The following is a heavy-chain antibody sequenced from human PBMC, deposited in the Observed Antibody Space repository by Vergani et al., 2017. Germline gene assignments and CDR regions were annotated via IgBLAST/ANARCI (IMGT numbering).Heavy chain of an antibody. J-gene: IGHJ6*03. CDR3: ARVIAVADYSYYYYYMDV. CDR1: GFTVSTNY. CDR2: TYSSGST. D-gene: IGHD6-19*01. Sequence: EVQLVESGGGLVQPGGSLRLSCTASGFTVSTNYMSWVRPAPGKGLEWVSVTYSSGSTYYADSVRGRFTISRHNSKNTTSLRMNSLRAEDTAVYYCARVIAVADYSYYYYYMDVWGKGTTVTVSS. V-gene: IGHV3-53*04.